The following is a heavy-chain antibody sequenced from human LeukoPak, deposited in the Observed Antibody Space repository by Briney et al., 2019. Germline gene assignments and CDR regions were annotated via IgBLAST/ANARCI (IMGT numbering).Heavy chain of an antibody. CDR3: ARPGYPSCSSTSCYEYYYYMDV. V-gene: IGHV4-34*01. J-gene: IGHJ6*03. CDR1: GGSFSDYY. Sequence: SETLSLTCAVYGGSFSDYYWSWIRQPPEKGLEWIGEINHSGSTNYNPSLKSRVTISVDTSKNQSSLRLSSVTAADTAVYYCARPGYPSCSSTSCYEYYYYMDVWGKGTTVTISS. CDR2: INHSGST. D-gene: IGHD2-2*01.